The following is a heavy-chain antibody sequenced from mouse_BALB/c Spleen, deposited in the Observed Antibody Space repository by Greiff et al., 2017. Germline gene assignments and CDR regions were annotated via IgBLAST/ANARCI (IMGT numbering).Heavy chain of an antibody. D-gene: IGHD2-4*01. J-gene: IGHJ1*01. Sequence: EVKLMESGGGLVQPGGSRKLSCAASGFTFRSFGMHWVRQAPEKGLEWVAYISSGISTINYADTVKGRFTISRDNPKKTLFLKMPSLMSEDTAMYYCARSRSTRITGWYFEVWGAGTTVTVSS. CDR3: ARSRSTRITGWYFEV. V-gene: IGHV5-17*02. CDR1: GFTFRSFG. CDR2: ISSGISTI.